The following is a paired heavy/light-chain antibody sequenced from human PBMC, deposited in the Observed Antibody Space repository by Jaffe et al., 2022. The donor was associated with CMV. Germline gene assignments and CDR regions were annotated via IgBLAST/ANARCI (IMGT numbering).Heavy chain of an antibody. D-gene: IGHD3-22*01. CDR1: GGSISSYY. Sequence: QVQLQESGPGLVKPSETLSLTCTVSGGSISSYYWSWIRQPPGKGLEWIGYIYYSGSTNYNPSLKSRVTISVDTSKNQFSLKLSSVTAADTAVYYCARRSALSSGYYYYYYYGMDVWGQGTTVTVSS. V-gene: IGHV4-59*01. CDR3: ARRSALSSGYYYYYYYGMDV. CDR2: IYYSGST. J-gene: IGHJ6*02.
Light chain of an antibody. CDR2: EVS. V-gene: IGLV2-23*02. Sequence: QSALTQPASVSGSPGQSITISCTGTSSDVGSYNLVSWYQQHPGKAPKLMIYEVSKRPSGVSNRFSGSKSGNTASLTISGLQAEDEADYYCCSYAGSSTFEVFGGGTKLTVL. J-gene: IGLJ3*02. CDR3: CSYAGSSTFEV. CDR1: SSDVGSYNL.